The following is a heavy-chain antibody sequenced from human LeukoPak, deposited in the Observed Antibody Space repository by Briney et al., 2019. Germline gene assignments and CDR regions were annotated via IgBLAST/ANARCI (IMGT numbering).Heavy chain of an antibody. CDR1: GYTFTSYG. CDR2: ISAYNGNT. Sequence: ASVKVSCKASGYTFTSYGISWVRQAPGQGLEWMGWISAYNGNTNYAQKLQGRVTMTTDTSTSTAYMELSRLRSDDTAVYYCARDGGRITIFGVVGWFDPWGQGTLVTVSS. V-gene: IGHV1-18*04. J-gene: IGHJ5*02. CDR3: ARDGGRITIFGVVGWFDP. D-gene: IGHD3-3*01.